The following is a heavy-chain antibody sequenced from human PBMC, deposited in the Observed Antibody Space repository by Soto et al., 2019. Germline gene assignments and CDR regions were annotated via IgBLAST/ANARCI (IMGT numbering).Heavy chain of an antibody. J-gene: IGHJ4*02. Sequence: VQLVESGGGLFQAGGSLRLSCAVSGFTVSNNFMMWVRQAPGKGLEWVSLIYSGGSISYADSVKGRFTISRDGSMNMLYLQMNSLTAEDTAVYYCARDGNGQRGSPHWGQGTLVTVSS. CDR2: IYSGGSI. CDR1: GFTVSNNF. CDR3: ARDGNGQRGSPH. V-gene: IGHV3-53*02. D-gene: IGHD3-16*01.